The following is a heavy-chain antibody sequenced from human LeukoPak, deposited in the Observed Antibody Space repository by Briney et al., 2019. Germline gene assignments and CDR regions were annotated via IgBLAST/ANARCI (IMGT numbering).Heavy chain of an antibody. V-gene: IGHV3-30*02. CDR3: AQEIEDRYCSGAQNCLFDS. CDR2: IRFDGTTK. CDR1: GFTFSSSG. Sequence: GGSLRLSCAASGFTFSSSGMHWVRQAPGRGLEWVAFIRFDGTTKYYAQSVRGRFTISRDNSKNTLGLQMNSLRAEDTAVYYCAQEIEDRYCSGAQNCLFDSWGHGTLVTVSS. D-gene: IGHD2-15*01. J-gene: IGHJ4*01.